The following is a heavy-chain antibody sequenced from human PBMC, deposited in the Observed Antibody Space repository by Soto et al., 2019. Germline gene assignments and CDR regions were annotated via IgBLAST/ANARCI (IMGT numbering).Heavy chain of an antibody. D-gene: IGHD1-20*01. CDR1: GFTFSNAW. CDR2: IKSKTDGGTT. Sequence: EVQLVESGGGLVKPGGSLRLSCAASGFTFSNAWMNWVRQAPGKGLEWVGSIKSKTDGGTTDYAAPVKGRFTISRDDSKNTLYLQMNSLKTEDTAVYYCTTRYSPYYYYGMDVWGQGTTVTVSS. V-gene: IGHV3-15*07. J-gene: IGHJ6*02. CDR3: TTRYSPYYYYGMDV.